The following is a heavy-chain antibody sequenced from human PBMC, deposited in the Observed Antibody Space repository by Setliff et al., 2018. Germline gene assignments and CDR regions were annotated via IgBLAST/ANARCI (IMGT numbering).Heavy chain of an antibody. CDR1: GFSFSDYY. J-gene: IGHJ4*02. CDR2: ISNDAYTI. V-gene: IGHV3-11*01. CDR3: ARDLTRYADY. D-gene: IGHD3-9*01. Sequence: PGGSLRLSCAASGFSFSDYYMMWIRQAPGKGLEWVSYISNDAYTIHYADSMKGRLTISRDNSKNSVFLQMNSLRAEDTAVYYCARDLTRYADYWGQGTLVTVS.